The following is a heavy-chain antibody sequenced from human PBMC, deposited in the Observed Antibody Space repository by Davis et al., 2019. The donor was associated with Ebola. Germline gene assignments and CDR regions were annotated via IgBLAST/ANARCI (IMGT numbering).Heavy chain of an antibody. Sequence: PGGSLRLSCAASGFTFDDYAMHWVRQAPGKGLEWVSGISWNSGSIGYADSVKGRFTISRDNAKNSLYLQMNSLRAEDTALYYCAKDISGYKSGLIDYWGQGTLVTVSS. J-gene: IGHJ4*02. CDR3: AKDISGYKSGLIDY. CDR1: GFTFDDYA. D-gene: IGHD5-12*01. CDR2: ISWNSGSI. V-gene: IGHV3-9*01.